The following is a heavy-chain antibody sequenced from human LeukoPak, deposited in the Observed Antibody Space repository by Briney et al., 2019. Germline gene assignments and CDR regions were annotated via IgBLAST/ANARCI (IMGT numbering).Heavy chain of an antibody. CDR2: INHSGST. CDR3: ARLGWDNSGYYLDY. CDR1: GGSFSGYY. V-gene: IGHV4-34*01. J-gene: IGHJ4*02. Sequence: SETLSLTCAVYGGSFSGYYWSWIRQPPGKGLEWIGEINHSGSTNYNPSLKSRVTISVDTSKNQFSLKLSSVTAADTAVYYCARLGWDNSGYYLDYWGQGTLVTVSS. D-gene: IGHD3-22*01.